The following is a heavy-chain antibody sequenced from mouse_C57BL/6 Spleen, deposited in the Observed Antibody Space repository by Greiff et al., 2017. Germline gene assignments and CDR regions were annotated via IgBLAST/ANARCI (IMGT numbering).Heavy chain of an antibody. CDR3: ARYSNYTLFAY. D-gene: IGHD2-5*01. J-gene: IGHJ3*01. Sequence: EVKLMESGPELVKPGASVKIPCKASGYTFTDYNMDWVKQSHGKSLEWIGDINPNNGGTIYNQKFKGKATLTVDKSSSTAYMELRSLTSEDTAVYYCARYSNYTLFAYWGQGTLVTVSA. CDR2: INPNNGGT. V-gene: IGHV1-18*01. CDR1: GYTFTDYN.